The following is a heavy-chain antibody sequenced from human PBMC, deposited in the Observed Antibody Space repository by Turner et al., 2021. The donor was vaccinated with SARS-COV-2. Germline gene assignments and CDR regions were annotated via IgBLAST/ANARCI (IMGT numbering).Heavy chain of an antibody. CDR3: ARNPYWGGDCYGAFDI. Sequence: QAQLVPSGAEVKTPGSSVRVSCKVSGGTFSIYAISWVRQAPGQGREWMGGIIPIFGTANDAQKFQGRGTITADESTSTAYMELSSLRSEDTAVYYCARNPYWGGDCYGAFDIWGQGTMVTVSS. CDR1: GGTFSIYA. D-gene: IGHD2-21*02. CDR2: IIPIFGTA. V-gene: IGHV1-69*01. J-gene: IGHJ3*02.